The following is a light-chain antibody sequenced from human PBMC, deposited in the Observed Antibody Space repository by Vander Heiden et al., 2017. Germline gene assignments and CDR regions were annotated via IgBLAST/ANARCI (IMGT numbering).Light chain of an antibody. V-gene: IGKV3-15*01. CDR2: GAS. Sequence: IEMTQSPVTLSVSPRARASLSCPPRQSVSSNGAWYQQKPGQAPRLLIYGASTRATGIPARCSGSGSGTESTPTISSLQSEDGAFYCCQQYNKWPRTFGGGTKVEIK. CDR3: QQYNKWPRT. J-gene: IGKJ4*01. CDR1: QSVSSN.